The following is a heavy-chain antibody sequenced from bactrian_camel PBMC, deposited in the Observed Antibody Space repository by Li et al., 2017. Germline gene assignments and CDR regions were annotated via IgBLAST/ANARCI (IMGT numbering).Heavy chain of an antibody. CDR3: AADLVTDEPSLVEREYYY. D-gene: IGHD1*01. CDR1: HFNGNMAC. J-gene: IGHJ4*01. Sequence: HVQLVESGGGSVQAGGSLRLSCKSSHFNGNMACVGWFRRLPGQEREGVAAIAGDGRTDYADSVKGRFTISRDGAKNIIALQMHSLKPEDTATYYCAADLVTDEPSLVEREYYYWGQGTQVTVS. CDR2: IAGDGRT. V-gene: IGHV3S53*01.